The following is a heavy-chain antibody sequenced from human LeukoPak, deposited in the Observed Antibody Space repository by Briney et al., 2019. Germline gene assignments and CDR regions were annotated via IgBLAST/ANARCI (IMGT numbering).Heavy chain of an antibody. D-gene: IGHD5-18*01. J-gene: IGHJ4*02. CDR2: ISSSSSYI. V-gene: IGHV3-21*01. Sequence: GGSLRLSCAASGFTFSSYSMNWVRQAPGKGLEWVSSISSSSSYIYYADSVKGRLTISRDNAKNSLYLQSNSLRAEDTAVYYCARDRDTAMVFDYWGQGTLVTVSS. CDR3: ARDRDTAMVFDY. CDR1: GFTFSSYS.